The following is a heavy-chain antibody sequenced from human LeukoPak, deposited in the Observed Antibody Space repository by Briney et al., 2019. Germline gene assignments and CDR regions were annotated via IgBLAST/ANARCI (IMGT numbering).Heavy chain of an antibody. J-gene: IGHJ4*02. CDR3: ARDYGDARLLDY. D-gene: IGHD4-17*01. Sequence: ASVKVSCKASGGTFSSYAISWVRQAPGQGLEWMGGIIPIFGTANYAQKFQGRVTITADKSTSTAYMELSSLRSEDTAVYYCARDYGDARLLDYWGQGTLVTVSS. V-gene: IGHV1-69*06. CDR1: GGTFSSYA. CDR2: IIPIFGTA.